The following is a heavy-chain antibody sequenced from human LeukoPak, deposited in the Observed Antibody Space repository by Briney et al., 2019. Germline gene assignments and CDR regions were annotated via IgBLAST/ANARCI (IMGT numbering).Heavy chain of an antibody. V-gene: IGHV4-61*02. CDR3: ASTVCSSTSCHIGY. Sequence: SETLSLTCTVSGGSISSGSYYWSWIRQPAGKGLEWIGRIYTSGSTNYNPSLKSRVTISVDTPKNQFSLKLSSVTAADTAVYYCASTVCSSTSCHIGYWGQGTLVTVSS. CDR1: GGSISSGSYY. J-gene: IGHJ4*02. D-gene: IGHD2-2*01. CDR2: IYTSGST.